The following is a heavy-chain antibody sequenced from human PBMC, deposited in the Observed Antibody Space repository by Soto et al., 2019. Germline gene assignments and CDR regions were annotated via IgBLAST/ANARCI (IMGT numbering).Heavy chain of an antibody. J-gene: IGHJ6*03. D-gene: IGHD2-2*01. CDR1: GFTFSSYS. Sequence: GGSLRLSCAASGFTFSSYSMNWVRQAPGKGLEWVSSISSSSSYIYYADSVKGRFTISRDNSKNTLYLQMNSLRAEDTAVYYCAKSEGPAALVHYYYMDVWGKGTTVTVSS. CDR3: AKSEGPAALVHYYYMDV. CDR2: ISSSSSYI. V-gene: IGHV3-21*04.